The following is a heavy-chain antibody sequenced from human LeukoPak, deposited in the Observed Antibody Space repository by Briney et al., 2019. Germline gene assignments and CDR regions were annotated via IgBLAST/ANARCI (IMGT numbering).Heavy chain of an antibody. CDR2: IYTSGST. CDR1: GGSISSGSYY. Sequence: PSETLSLTCTVSGGSISSGSYYWSWIRQPAGKGLEWIGRIYTSGSTNYNPSLKSRVTISVDTSKNQFSLKLSSVTAADTAVYYCARDAHYYDSSGYYSAYWYFDLWGRGTLVTVSS. J-gene: IGHJ2*01. D-gene: IGHD3-22*01. V-gene: IGHV4-61*02. CDR3: ARDAHYYDSSGYYSAYWYFDL.